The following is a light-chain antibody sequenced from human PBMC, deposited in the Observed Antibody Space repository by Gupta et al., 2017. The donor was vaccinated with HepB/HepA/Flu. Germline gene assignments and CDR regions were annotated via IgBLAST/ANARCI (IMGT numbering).Light chain of an antibody. CDR3: NSYTTRSTVV. J-gene: IGLJ2*01. CDR2: GVN. Sequence: SALTQPASVSGSPGQSITISCSGTSSDVGAYDHVSWYQHHPGKAPQLMIYGVNNRPSGVSDRFSGSKSGNTASLSISGLQAEDEADYFCNSYTTRSTVVFGGGTKLTVL. V-gene: IGLV2-14*03. CDR1: SSDVGAYDH.